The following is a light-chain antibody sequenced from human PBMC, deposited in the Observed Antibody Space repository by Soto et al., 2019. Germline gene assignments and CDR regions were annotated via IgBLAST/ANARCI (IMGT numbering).Light chain of an antibody. CDR1: QSVSSN. J-gene: IGKJ1*01. CDR2: GAS. V-gene: IGKV3-20*01. CDR3: HQDGTSTWT. Sequence: IVSTQPPSTVSWSTGERATLSCRASQSVSSNLAWYQQKPGQAPRLLMFGASNRATGIPDRFSGSGSGTDFTLTISRLEPEDFAVYYCHQDGTSTWTFAQGT.